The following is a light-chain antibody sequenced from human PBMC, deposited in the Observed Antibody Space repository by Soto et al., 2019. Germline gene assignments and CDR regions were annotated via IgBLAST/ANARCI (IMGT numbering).Light chain of an antibody. J-gene: IGLJ2*01. V-gene: IGLV1-51*01. Sequence: QSVLTQPPSVSAAPGQKVTISCSGSSSNIGTYYVSWYQHVPGTAPKLLIYDNNERPSGIPDRFSGSKSGTSATLGITGLQTEDEADDHCGTWDSSLSAVVFGGGTKLTVL. CDR1: SSNIGTYY. CDR3: GTWDSSLSAVV. CDR2: DNN.